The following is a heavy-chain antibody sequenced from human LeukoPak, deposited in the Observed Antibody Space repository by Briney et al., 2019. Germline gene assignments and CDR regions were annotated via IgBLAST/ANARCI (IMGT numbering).Heavy chain of an antibody. CDR2: IYYSGST. Sequence: PSETLSLTCTVSGYSISSGYYWGWIRQPPGKGLEWIGSIYYSGSTYYNPSLKSRVTISVDTSKNQFSLKLSSVTAADTAVYYCARGPSHYDFWSGYYMGWFDPWGQGTLVTVSS. V-gene: IGHV4-38-2*02. CDR3: ARGPSHYDFWSGYYMGWFDP. J-gene: IGHJ5*02. CDR1: GYSISSGYY. D-gene: IGHD3-3*01.